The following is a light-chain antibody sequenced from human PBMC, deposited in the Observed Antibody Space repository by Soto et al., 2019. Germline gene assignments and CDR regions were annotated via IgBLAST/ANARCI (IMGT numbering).Light chain of an antibody. CDR1: TGSVTSGHY. CDR3: LLSYTGAWV. V-gene: IGLV7-46*01. J-gene: IGLJ3*02. CDR2: HTT. Sequence: QAVVTQEPSLTVSPGGTVTLTCDSSTGSVTSGHYPFWFQQKPGQAPRTLIYHTTNKNSWTPARFSGSLLGGKAALTLSGAQPEDEAEYYCLLSYTGAWVFGGGTKLTVL.